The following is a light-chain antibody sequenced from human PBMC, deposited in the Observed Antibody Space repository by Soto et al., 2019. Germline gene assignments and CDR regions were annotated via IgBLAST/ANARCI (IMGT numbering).Light chain of an antibody. CDR1: QSISSW. J-gene: IGKJ4*01. Sequence: DIQMTQSPSTLSASVGDRVTITCRASQSISSWLAWYQQKPGKSPNLLIYKASSLESGIPSRFSGSVTGTEFTLTISSLQPDDFATYCCQQYNSYPLTFGGGTKVEIK. V-gene: IGKV1-5*03. CDR2: KAS. CDR3: QQYNSYPLT.